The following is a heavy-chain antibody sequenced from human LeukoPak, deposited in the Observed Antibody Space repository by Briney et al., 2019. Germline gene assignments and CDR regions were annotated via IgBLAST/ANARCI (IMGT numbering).Heavy chain of an antibody. CDR1: GFTFSSYG. CDR3: ARDRALVGVFYY. Sequence: GGSLRLSCAASGFTFSSYGMSWVRQAPGKGLEWVSYISASSNYIYYADSVKGRFTISRDNAKKSLYLQMNSLRADDTAVYYCARDRALVGVFYYWGQGTLVTASS. CDR2: ISASSNYI. V-gene: IGHV3-21*05. D-gene: IGHD1-26*01. J-gene: IGHJ4*02.